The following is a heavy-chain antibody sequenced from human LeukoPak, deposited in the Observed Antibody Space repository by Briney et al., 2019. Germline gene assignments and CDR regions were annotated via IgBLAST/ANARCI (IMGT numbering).Heavy chain of an antibody. CDR3: ARVVGGYCSGGSCYVGYIDY. Sequence: GGSLRLSCAASGFTFNSYGMHWVRQAPGKGLEWVAVIGYDGSNQFYADSVKGRFTISRDNSKNTLYLQMNSLRTEDTALYYCARVVGGYCSGGSCYVGYIDYWGQGTLVTVSS. CDR1: GFTFNSYG. J-gene: IGHJ4*02. CDR2: IGYDGSNQ. V-gene: IGHV3-33*01. D-gene: IGHD2-15*01.